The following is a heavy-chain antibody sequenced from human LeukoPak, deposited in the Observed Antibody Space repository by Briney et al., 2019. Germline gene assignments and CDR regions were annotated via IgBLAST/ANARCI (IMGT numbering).Heavy chain of an antibody. Sequence: SVTVSFKASGGTFSSYAISWVRQAPGQGLEWMGGIIPIFGTANYAQKFQGRVTITTDESTSTAYMELSSLRSEDTAVYYCAAQVSGSYIVWGQGTLVTVSS. D-gene: IGHD1-26*01. V-gene: IGHV1-69*05. CDR2: IIPIFGTA. CDR3: AAQVSGSYIV. J-gene: IGHJ4*02. CDR1: GGTFSSYA.